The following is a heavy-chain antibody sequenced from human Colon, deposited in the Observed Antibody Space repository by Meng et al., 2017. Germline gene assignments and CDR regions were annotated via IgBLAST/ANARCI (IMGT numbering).Heavy chain of an antibody. CDR1: RGSISCISW. D-gene: IGHD4-17*01. CDR3: ASIYRYGDYGDYFDY. V-gene: IGHV4-4*02. Sequence: QVQVCDSCLGLSETSGTLCLICAVFRGSISCISWWSWVCPPPGKGLEWIGEIYHSGATNYSPSLKSRVTISVDKSKNQFSLKLSSMIAADTAVYYCASIYRYGDYGDYFDYWGQGTLVTVSS. CDR2: IYHSGAT. J-gene: IGHJ4*02.